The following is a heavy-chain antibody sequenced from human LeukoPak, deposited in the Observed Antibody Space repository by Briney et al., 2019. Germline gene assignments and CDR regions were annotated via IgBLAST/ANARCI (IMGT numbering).Heavy chain of an antibody. J-gene: IGHJ4*02. CDR1: GFTFDDYA. CDR2: ISWNSGSI. CDR3: AKPPASGYSSSWYVG. Sequence: GGSLRLSCAASGFTFDDYAMHWVRQAPGKGLEWVSGISWNSGSIGYADSVKGRFTISRDNAKNSLYLQMNSLRAEDTALYYCAKPPASGYSSSWYVGWGQGTLVTVSS. V-gene: IGHV3-9*01. D-gene: IGHD6-13*01.